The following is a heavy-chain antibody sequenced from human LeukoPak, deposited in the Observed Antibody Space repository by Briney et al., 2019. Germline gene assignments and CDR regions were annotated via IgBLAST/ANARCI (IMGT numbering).Heavy chain of an antibody. CDR3: ARGVRGVAYYYYMDV. Sequence: ASVKVSCKASGYTFTGYYMHWVRQAPGQGLEWMGWINPNSGGTNYAQKFQGRVTMTRDTSISTAYMELSRLRSDDTAVYYCARGVRGVAYYYYMDVWGKGTTVTISS. J-gene: IGHJ6*03. CDR1: GYTFTGYY. D-gene: IGHD3-10*01. V-gene: IGHV1-2*02. CDR2: INPNSGGT.